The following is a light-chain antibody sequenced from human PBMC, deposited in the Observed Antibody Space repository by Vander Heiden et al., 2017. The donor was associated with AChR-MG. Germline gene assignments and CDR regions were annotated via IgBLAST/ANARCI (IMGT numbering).Light chain of an antibody. CDR3: ETWDSNTVV. V-gene: IGLV4-60*03. CDR2: LEGSGSY. CDR1: SGHSSYI. Sequence: QPVLTQSSSASASLGSSVKLTCTLSSGHSSYIIAWHQQQTGKVPRYLMKLEGSGSYNKGSGVPDRFSGSSSGADRYLTISNLQSEDEADYYCETWDSNTVVFGGGTKLTVL. J-gene: IGLJ2*01.